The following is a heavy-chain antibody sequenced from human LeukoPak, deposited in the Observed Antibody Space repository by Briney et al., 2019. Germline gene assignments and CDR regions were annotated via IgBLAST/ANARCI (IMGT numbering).Heavy chain of an antibody. J-gene: IGHJ4*02. CDR1: GFTFGSHA. CDR2: IFGSGGSP. CDR3: GKTTVGYGSGQKPAWPVDY. D-gene: IGHD6-19*01. V-gene: IGHV3-23*01. Sequence: GGSLRLSCEASGFTFGSHAMYWVRQAPGKGLEWVAGIFGSGGSPHYADPVKGRFTISRDNSRNTVYLQINSLRAEDTAVYYCGKTTVGYGSGQKPAWPVDYWGQGTLVTVSS.